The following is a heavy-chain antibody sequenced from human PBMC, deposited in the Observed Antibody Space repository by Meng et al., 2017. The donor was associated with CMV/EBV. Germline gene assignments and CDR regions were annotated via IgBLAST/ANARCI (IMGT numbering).Heavy chain of an antibody. V-gene: IGHV1-69*02. J-gene: IGHJ4*02. CDR1: GGTFSSYT. Sequence: ASGGTFSSYTISWVRQAPGQGLEWMGRIIPILGIANYAQKFQGRVTITAGKSTSTAYMELSSLRSEDTAVYYCASRCSSTSCYHLDYWGQGTLVTVSS. CDR2: IIPILGIA. D-gene: IGHD2-2*01. CDR3: ASRCSSTSCYHLDY.